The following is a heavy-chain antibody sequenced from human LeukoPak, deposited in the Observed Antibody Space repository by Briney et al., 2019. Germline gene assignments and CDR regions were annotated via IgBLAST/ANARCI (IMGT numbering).Heavy chain of an antibody. V-gene: IGHV3-23*01. J-gene: IGHJ4*02. CDR3: AKGITSPSTGRDFDY. CDR2: ISGSGDGP. D-gene: IGHD2-2*01. Sequence: GGSLRLSCAASGFTFNNYAMSWVRQAPGKGLEWVSTISGSGDGPYYADSVKGRFSISRDNSKNTLYLQMNNLRAKDTAVFYCAKGITSPSTGRDFDYWGQGTLVTVSS. CDR1: GFTFNNYA.